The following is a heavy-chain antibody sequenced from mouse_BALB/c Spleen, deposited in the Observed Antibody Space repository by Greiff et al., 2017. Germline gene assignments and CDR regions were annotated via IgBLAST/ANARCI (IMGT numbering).Heavy chain of an antibody. CDR3: ARSEDGYYFDY. CDR2: LSSGSSTI. J-gene: IGHJ2*01. Sequence: EVMLVESGGGLVQPGGSRKLSCAASGFTFSSFGMHWVRQAPEKGLEWVAYLSSGSSTIYYADTVKGRFTISRDNPKNTLFLQMTSLRSEDTAMYYCARSEDGYYFDYWGQGTTLTVAS. V-gene: IGHV5-17*02. D-gene: IGHD2-3*01. CDR1: GFTFSSFG.